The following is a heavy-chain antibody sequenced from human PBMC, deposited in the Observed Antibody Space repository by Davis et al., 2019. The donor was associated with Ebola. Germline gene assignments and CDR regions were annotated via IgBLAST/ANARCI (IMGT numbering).Heavy chain of an antibody. CDR2: IYHSGST. V-gene: IGHV4-4*02. Sequence: SETLSLTCAVSGGSISSSNWWSSVRQPPGKGLEWIGEIYHSGSTNYNPSLKSRVTISVDKSKNQFSLKLSSVTAADTAVYYCARLTVTSDDGMDVWGQGTTVTVSS. D-gene: IGHD4-17*01. CDR3: ARLTVTSDDGMDV. CDR1: GGSISSSNW. J-gene: IGHJ6*02.